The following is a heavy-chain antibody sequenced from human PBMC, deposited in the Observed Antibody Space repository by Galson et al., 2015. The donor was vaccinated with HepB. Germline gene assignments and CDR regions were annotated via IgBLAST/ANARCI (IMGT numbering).Heavy chain of an antibody. J-gene: IGHJ4*02. V-gene: IGHV3-23*01. CDR3: AKGIIRYFDWLSPIDY. CDR1: GFTFSSYA. CDR2: ISGSGGST. Sequence: SLRLSCAASGFTFSSYAMSWVRQAPGKGLEWVSAISGSGGSTYYADSVKGRFTISRDNSKNTLYLQMNSLRAEDTAVYYCAKGIIRYFDWLSPIDYWGQGTLLTVSS. D-gene: IGHD3-9*01.